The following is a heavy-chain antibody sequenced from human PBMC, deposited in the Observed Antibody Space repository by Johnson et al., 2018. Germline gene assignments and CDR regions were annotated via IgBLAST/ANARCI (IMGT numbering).Heavy chain of an antibody. CDR1: GFRISSYW. CDR3: ARVRVVDYYGMDV. J-gene: IGHJ6*02. V-gene: IGHV3-7*01. Sequence: VQLVESGGGVVQPGRSLRLSCVVSGFRISSYWMSWVRQGPGKGLEWVANINQDESEKYYVGSVKGRFTISRDNAKNSMYLQRNSLRAEDTAVFYCARVRVVDYYGMDVWGQGTTVTVSS. D-gene: IGHD2-15*01. CDR2: INQDESEK.